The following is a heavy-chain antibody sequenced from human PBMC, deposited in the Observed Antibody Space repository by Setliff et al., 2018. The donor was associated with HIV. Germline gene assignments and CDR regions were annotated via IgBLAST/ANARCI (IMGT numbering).Heavy chain of an antibody. V-gene: IGHV4-39*01. J-gene: IGHJ5*02. CDR3: AGRRKSFVAAHRGNWFDT. Sequence: ASETLSLTCTVSGGSITSDSYYWDWIRQAPGKGLEWIGSIYYSGGTYYNPSLKTRVTVSVDTSKNQFSLKMSSVIAADTAVYYCAGRRKSFVAAHRGNWFDTWGQGTLVTVSS. CDR1: GGSITSDSYY. D-gene: IGHD3-10*01. CDR2: IYYSGGT.